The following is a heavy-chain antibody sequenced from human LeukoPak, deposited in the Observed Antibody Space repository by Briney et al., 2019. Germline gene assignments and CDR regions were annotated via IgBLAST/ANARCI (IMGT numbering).Heavy chain of an antibody. V-gene: IGHV4-34*01. J-gene: IGHJ4*02. Sequence: SETLSLTCAVYGGSFSGYYWSWIRQPPGKGLEWIGEINHSGSTNYNPSLKSRVTILVDTSKNQFSLKLSSVTAADTAVYYCARNPITRRAGYFDYWGQGTLVTVSS. D-gene: IGHD2-15*01. CDR1: GGSFSGYY. CDR2: INHSGST. CDR3: ARNPITRRAGYFDY.